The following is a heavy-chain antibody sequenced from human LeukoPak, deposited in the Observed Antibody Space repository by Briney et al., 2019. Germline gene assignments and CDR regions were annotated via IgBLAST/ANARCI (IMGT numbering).Heavy chain of an antibody. D-gene: IGHD2-2*03. Sequence: ASVKVSYKASGYTFTGYGISWVRQAPGQGLEWMGWISAYNGNTNYAQKLQGRVTMTTDTSTSTAYMELRSLRSDDTAVYYCASGYCSSTSCSTFDYWGQGTLVTVSS. CDR2: ISAYNGNT. V-gene: IGHV1-18*01. CDR1: GYTFTGYG. J-gene: IGHJ4*02. CDR3: ASGYCSSTSCSTFDY.